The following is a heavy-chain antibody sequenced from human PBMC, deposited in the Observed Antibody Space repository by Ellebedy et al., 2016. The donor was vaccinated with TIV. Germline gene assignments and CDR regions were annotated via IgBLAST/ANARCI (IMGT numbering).Heavy chain of an antibody. Sequence: PGGSLRPSCAASGFTFSNYWMSWVRQAPGKGLEWVANIKQDGSEKYYMDSVKGRFTISRDNAKNSLYLQMNSLRAEDTAVYYCVRGQSSGVGAPYWGQGTRVTGSS. CDR2: IKQDGSEK. V-gene: IGHV3-7*01. CDR3: VRGQSSGVGAPY. J-gene: IGHJ4*02. D-gene: IGHD1-26*01. CDR1: GFTFSNYW.